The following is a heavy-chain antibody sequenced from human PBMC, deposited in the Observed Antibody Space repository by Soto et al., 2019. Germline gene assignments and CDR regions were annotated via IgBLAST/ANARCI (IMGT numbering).Heavy chain of an antibody. CDR2: ISASGGST. CDR1: GSPFGIFV. D-gene: IGHD3-10*01. CDR3: AKASYGSGSYRVDY. V-gene: IGHV3-23*01. Sequence: EVQLLESGGAWYRRGGPLEFSFQPLGSPFGIFVLTWSRRAPGGGRGWVSGISASGGSTYYADSVKGRFTISRDNSNGMLFLQMHGLGAEDTALYYCAKASYGSGSYRVDYWGQGTLVTVSS. J-gene: IGHJ4*02.